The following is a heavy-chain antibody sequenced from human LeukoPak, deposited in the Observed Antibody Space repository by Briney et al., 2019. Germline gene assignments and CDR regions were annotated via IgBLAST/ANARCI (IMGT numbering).Heavy chain of an antibody. V-gene: IGHV4-59*01. D-gene: IGHD2-15*01. CDR2: IYYSGST. CDR1: GGSISSYY. CDR3: ARDRRSLDYCSGGSCYYDAFDI. Sequence: SETLSLTCTVSGGSISSYYWSWIRQPPGKGLEWIGYIYYSGSTNYNPSLKSRVTISVDTSKNRFSLKLSSVTAADTAVYYCARDRRSLDYCSGGSCYYDAFDIWGQGTMVTVSS. J-gene: IGHJ3*02.